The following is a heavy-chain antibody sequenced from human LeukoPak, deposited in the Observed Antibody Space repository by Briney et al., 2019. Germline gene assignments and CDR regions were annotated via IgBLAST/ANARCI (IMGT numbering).Heavy chain of an antibody. CDR1: GGSFSGYF. J-gene: IGHJ3*01. CDR3: ARATYYDILTD. CDR2: INRGGST. Sequence: SETLSLTCAVYGGSFSGYFWSWIRQPPGKGLEWIGEINRGGSTNYNPSLKSRVTISVDTSKNQFSLKLSSVTAADTAVYYCARATYYDILTDWGQGTMVTVSS. D-gene: IGHD3-9*01. V-gene: IGHV4-34*01.